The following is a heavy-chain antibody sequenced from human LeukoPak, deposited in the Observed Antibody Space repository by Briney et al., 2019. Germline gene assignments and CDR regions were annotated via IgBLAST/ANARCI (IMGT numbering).Heavy chain of an antibody. CDR2: IRYDGSNK. CDR1: GFTFSSYG. V-gene: IGHV3-30*02. Sequence: GGSLRLSCAASGFTFSSYGMHWVRQAPGKGLEWVAFIRYDGSNKYYADSVKGRFTISRDNSKNTLYLQMNSLRAEATAVYYCAKDPDPPGNYFDYWGQGTLVTVSS. J-gene: IGHJ4*02. D-gene: IGHD1-14*01. CDR3: AKDPDPPGNYFDY.